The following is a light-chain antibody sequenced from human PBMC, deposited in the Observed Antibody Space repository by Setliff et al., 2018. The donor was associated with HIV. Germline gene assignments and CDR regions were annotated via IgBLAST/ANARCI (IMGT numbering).Light chain of an antibody. CDR2: RNN. CDR1: SSNIGSNY. CDR3: AAWDDSLSGL. Sequence: QSVLTQPPSASGTPGQRVTISCSGSSSNIGSNYVYWYQQLPGTTPKLLIYRNNQRPSGVPDRFSGSKSGTSASLAISGPRSEDEADYYCAAWDDSLSGLFGGGTKVTVL. V-gene: IGLV1-47*01. J-gene: IGLJ2*01.